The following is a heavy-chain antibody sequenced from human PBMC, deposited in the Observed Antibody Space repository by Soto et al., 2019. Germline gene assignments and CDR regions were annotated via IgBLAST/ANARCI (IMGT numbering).Heavy chain of an antibody. CDR1: GFTFSSYA. V-gene: IGHV3-23*01. Sequence: EVHLLESGGGLVQPGGSLRLSCAASGFTFSSYAMGWVRQAPGKGLEWVSGINNNGGSTYYADPVKGRFTISRDNSKNTLYLHMNSLRAEDTAVYYCAKDAPRRSGWWFFDYWGQGTLVSVSS. J-gene: IGHJ4*02. D-gene: IGHD6-19*01. CDR3: AKDAPRRSGWWFFDY. CDR2: INNNGGST.